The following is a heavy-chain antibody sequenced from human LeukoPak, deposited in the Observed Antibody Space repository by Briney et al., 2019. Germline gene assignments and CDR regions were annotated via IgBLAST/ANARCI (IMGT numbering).Heavy chain of an antibody. J-gene: IGHJ4*02. D-gene: IGHD3-22*01. CDR1: GFTFSSYA. Sequence: GGSVRLSCAGSGFTFSSYAMSWVRQAPGKGVEGVSAISGSGGSTYYADSVKGGFTISRDNSKNTLYLQMNSLRAEDTAVYYCAKGMSGYYSALYFDYWGQGTLVTVSS. CDR2: ISGSGGST. V-gene: IGHV3-23*01. CDR3: AKGMSGYYSALYFDY.